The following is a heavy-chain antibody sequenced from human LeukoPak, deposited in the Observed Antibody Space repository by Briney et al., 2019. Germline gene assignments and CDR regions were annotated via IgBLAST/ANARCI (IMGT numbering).Heavy chain of an antibody. CDR2: MSHDGTNK. Sequence: GGSLRLSCAASGFXFSGYAIHWVRQAPGKGLKWVAVMSHDGTNKYYADSVKGRFTISRDNSKNTLYLQMDSLRTEDTAVYYCARHRGPSLHSSGYFDYWGQGTLVTVSS. CDR3: ARHRGPSLHSSGYFDY. CDR1: GFXFSGYA. J-gene: IGHJ4*02. V-gene: IGHV3-30-3*01. D-gene: IGHD3-22*01.